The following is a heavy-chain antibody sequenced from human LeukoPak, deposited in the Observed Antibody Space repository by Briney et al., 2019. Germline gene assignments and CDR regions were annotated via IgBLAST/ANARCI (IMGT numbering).Heavy chain of an antibody. D-gene: IGHD6-19*01. CDR1: GGSFSGYY. CDR2: INHSGST. V-gene: IGHV4-34*01. CDR3: ARALSSGWYVRFDY. J-gene: IGHJ4*02. Sequence: SETLSLTCAVYGGSFSGYYWSWIRQPPGKGLEWIGEINHSGSTNYNPFLKSRVTISVDTSKNQFSLKLSSVTAADTAVYYCARALSSGWYVRFDYWGQGTLVTVSS.